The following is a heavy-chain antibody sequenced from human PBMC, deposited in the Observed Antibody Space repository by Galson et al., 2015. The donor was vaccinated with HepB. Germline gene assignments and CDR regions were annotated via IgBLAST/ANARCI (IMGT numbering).Heavy chain of an antibody. CDR2: ISYDGSNK. J-gene: IGHJ5*02. D-gene: IGHD3-3*01. CDR3: ATLYDFWSGYYRDL. CDR1: GFTFSSYG. Sequence: SLRLSCAASGFTFSSYGMHWVRQAPGKGLEWVAVISYDGSNKYYADSVKGRFTISRDNSKNTLYLQMNSLRAEDTAVYYCATLYDFWSGYYRDLWGQGTLVTVSS. V-gene: IGHV3-30*03.